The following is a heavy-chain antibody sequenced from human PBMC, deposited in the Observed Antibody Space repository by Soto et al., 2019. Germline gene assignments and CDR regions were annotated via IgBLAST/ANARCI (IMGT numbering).Heavy chain of an antibody. D-gene: IGHD6-19*01. CDR2: ISSSGSTI. J-gene: IGHJ4*02. CDR3: AKDSGAVAGPFDY. Sequence: LRLSCAASGFTFSDYYMSWIRQAPGKGLEWVSYISSSGSTIYYADSVKGRFTISRDNSKNTLYLQMNSLRAEDTAVYYCAKDSGAVAGPFDYWGQGTLVTVSS. CDR1: GFTFSDYY. V-gene: IGHV3-11*01.